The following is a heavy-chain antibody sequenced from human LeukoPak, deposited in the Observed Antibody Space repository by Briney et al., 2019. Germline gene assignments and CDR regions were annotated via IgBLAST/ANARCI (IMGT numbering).Heavy chain of an antibody. CDR2: ISYDGRNK. J-gene: IGHJ4*02. V-gene: IGHV3-30*04. D-gene: IGHD1-26*01. CDR3: ARDQEGATGGFDY. Sequence: GGSLRLACAASGFTFSSYAMDCVRQAPGKGVGWVAVISYDGRNKYYAHSVKGRFTISRDNSKNTLYLQRNSLRAEDKAVYYCARDQEGATGGFDYWGQGTLVTVSS. CDR1: GFTFSSYA.